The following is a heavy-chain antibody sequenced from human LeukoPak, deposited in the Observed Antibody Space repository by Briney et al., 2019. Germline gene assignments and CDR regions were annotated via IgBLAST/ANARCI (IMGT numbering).Heavy chain of an antibody. CDR2: ITSSSGNM. Sequence: NPAGSLRLSCAASGFTFSSYTMNWVRQAPGKGLEWVSSITSSSGNMYYADSLKGRFTISRDNAKNSLYLQMSSLRAEDTAVYYCARVSRWNDWAFEGWGQGTLVTVSS. CDR3: ARVSRWNDWAFEG. D-gene: IGHD1-1*01. V-gene: IGHV3-21*04. CDR1: GFTFSSYT. J-gene: IGHJ4*02.